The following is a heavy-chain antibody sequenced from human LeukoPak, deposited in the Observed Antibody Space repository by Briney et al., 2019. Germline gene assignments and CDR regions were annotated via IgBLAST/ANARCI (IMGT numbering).Heavy chain of an antibody. CDR2: INHSGST. D-gene: IGHD6-25*01. V-gene: IGHV4-34*01. CDR1: GGSFSGYY. CDR3: ARGSRYSSGGMGV. Sequence: PSETLSLTCAVYGGSFSGYYWSWIRQPPGKGLEWIGEINHSGSTNYHPSLKSRVTISVDTSKNQFSLKLRSVTAADTAVYYGARGSRYSSGGMGVWGQGTTVTVSS. J-gene: IGHJ6*02.